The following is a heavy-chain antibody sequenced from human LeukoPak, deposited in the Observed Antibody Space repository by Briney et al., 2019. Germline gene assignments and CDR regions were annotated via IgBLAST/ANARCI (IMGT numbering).Heavy chain of an antibody. CDR2: INHSGST. D-gene: IGHD6-25*01. V-gene: IGHV4-34*01. CDR3: ACSAQYSYYYYMDV. J-gene: IGHJ6*03. CDR1: GGSFSGYY. Sequence: SETLSLTCAVHGGSFSGYYWSWIRQPPGKGLEWIGEINHSGSTNYNPSLKSRVTISVDTSKNQLSLKLNSVTAADTAEYYCACSAQYSYYYYMDVWGKGTTVTVSS.